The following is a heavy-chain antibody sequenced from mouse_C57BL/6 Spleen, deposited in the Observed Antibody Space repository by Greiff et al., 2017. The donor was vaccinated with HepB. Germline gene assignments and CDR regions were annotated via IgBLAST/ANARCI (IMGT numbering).Heavy chain of an antibody. J-gene: IGHJ2*01. V-gene: IGHV14-2*01. CDR3: ARGLFDY. CDR2: IDPEDGET. Sequence: EVQLQQSGAELVKPGASVKLSCTASGFNIKDYYMHWVKQRTEQGLEWIGRIDPEDGETKYAPTFQGKATITADTSSNTAYLQLSSLTSEDTAVYDWARGLFDYWGQGTTLTVAA. CDR1: GFNIKDYY.